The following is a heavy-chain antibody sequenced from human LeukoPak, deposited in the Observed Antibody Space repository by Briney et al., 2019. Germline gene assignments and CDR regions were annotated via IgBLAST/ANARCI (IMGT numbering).Heavy chain of an antibody. CDR2: IDPSSTYI. Sequence: GGSLRLSCAASGFTFRSYSMNWVRQAPGKGLEWVSAIDPSSTYIYYADSVKGRFTISRDNAENSLYLQMNSLRVEDTAVYYCARERHLMTTVTNYYFDYWGQGTLVTVSS. V-gene: IGHV3-21*01. D-gene: IGHD4-17*01. CDR1: GFTFRSYS. CDR3: ARERHLMTTVTNYYFDY. J-gene: IGHJ4*02.